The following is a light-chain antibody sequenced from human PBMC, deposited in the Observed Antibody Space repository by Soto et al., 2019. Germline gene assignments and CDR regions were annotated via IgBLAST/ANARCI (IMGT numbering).Light chain of an antibody. CDR2: DVS. Sequence: QMAQSPSTLSGSVGGRGSVHCRASQTISSWLAWYPPKPGKAPKLLIYDVSSLESGVPSRFSGSGSGTEFTLAISSLQPDDFATYYCQQYNSYPWTFGQGNKGDIK. CDR1: QTISSW. J-gene: IGKJ1*01. CDR3: QQYNSYPWT. V-gene: IGKV1-5*01.